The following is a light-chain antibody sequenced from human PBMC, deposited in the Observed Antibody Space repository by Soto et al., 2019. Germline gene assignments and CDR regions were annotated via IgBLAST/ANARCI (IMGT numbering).Light chain of an antibody. CDR2: DNT. V-gene: IGLV1-51*01. CDR3: GTWDGSLSAGV. Sequence: QSVLTQPPSVSAAAGQQVTISCPGSSSNIGKNYVSWYQQFPGTAPKLLIYDNTKRPSGIPDRFSASTSGTSATLDITGRQTGDEADYYCGTWDGSLSAGVFGGGTKLSVL. J-gene: IGLJ2*01. CDR1: SSNIGKNY.